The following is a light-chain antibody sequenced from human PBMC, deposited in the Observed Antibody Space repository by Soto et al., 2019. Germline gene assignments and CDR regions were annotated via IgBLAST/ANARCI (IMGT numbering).Light chain of an antibody. CDR1: SSNIGSNY. Sequence: QSVLTQPPSESGTPGQRVTISCSGSSSNIGSNYVYWYQQVPGTAPKLLLSETNQRPSGVPDRFSGSKSVTSASLAISGLRSDDEADYYCASWDGSLGVPVFGGGTKLTVL. CDR3: ASWDGSLGVPV. CDR2: ETN. J-gene: IGLJ3*02. V-gene: IGLV1-47*01.